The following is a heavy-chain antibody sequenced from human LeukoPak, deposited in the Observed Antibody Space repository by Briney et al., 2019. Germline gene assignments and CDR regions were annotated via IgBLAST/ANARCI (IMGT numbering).Heavy chain of an antibody. CDR3: ARSQAGSYWGFFDY. J-gene: IGHJ4*02. CDR2: INHSGST. CDR1: GGSFSGYY. D-gene: IGHD1-26*01. Sequence: PSETLSLTCAVYGGSFSGYYWSWIRQPPGKGLEWIGEINHSGSTNYNPSLKSRVTISVDTSKNQFSLKLSSVTVADTAVYYCARSQAGSYWGFFDYWGQGTLVTVSS. V-gene: IGHV4-34*01.